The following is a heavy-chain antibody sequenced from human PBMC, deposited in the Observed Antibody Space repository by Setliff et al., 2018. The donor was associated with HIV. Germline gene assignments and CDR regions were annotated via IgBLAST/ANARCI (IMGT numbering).Heavy chain of an antibody. V-gene: IGHV4-34*01. D-gene: IGHD1-26*01. J-gene: IGHJ5*02. CDR1: GVSFSGYY. CDR2: INHSGST. Sequence: SETLSLTCAVYGVSFSGYYWSWIRQPPGKGLEWIGEINHSGSTNYNPSLKSRVTISVDTSKNQFSLKLSSVTAADTAVYYCARVPGWESAWGQGTLVTVSS. CDR3: ARVPGWESA.